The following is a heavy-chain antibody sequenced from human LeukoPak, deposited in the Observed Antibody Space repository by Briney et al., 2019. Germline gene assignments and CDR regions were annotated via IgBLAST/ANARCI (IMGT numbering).Heavy chain of an antibody. Sequence: SETLSLTCAVSGGFISSGNWWGWFRQPPGKGLEWIGEIHHSVGTNYNPSLKSRVAISMDKSKNQFSLDVTSVTAADTAMYYCARKGPAIIADYWGRGTLVTVSS. D-gene: IGHD5-24*01. CDR2: IHHSVGT. CDR3: ARKGPAIIADY. J-gene: IGHJ4*02. V-gene: IGHV4-4*02. CDR1: GGFISSGNW.